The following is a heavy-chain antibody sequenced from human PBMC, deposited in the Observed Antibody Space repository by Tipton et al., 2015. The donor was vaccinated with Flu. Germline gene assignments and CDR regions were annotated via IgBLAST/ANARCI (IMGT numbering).Heavy chain of an antibody. CDR1: DGSITGYY. D-gene: IGHD2-21*01. V-gene: IGHV4-59*01. J-gene: IGHJ6*02. CDR3: ARGVIRGDHPYGFDV. CDR2: ISYTGRP. Sequence: TLSLTCTVSDGSITGYYWSWIRRPPGKGLEYIGFISYTGRPNYNPSLKSRLAISLDASNHQFSLRLRSVSAADSAVYYCARGVIRGDHPYGFDVWGQGTTVTVSS.